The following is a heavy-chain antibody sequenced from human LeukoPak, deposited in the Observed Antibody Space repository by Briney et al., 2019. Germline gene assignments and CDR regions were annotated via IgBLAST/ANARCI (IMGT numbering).Heavy chain of an antibody. Sequence: GGSLRLSCAASGFTFSSYSMNWVRQAPGKGLEWVSSISSSSSYIYYADSVKGRFTISRDDAKNSLYLQMNSLRAEDTAVYYCARGVLDIVVVVTAPDFDYWGQGTLVTVSS. D-gene: IGHD2-15*01. CDR1: GFTFSSYS. CDR2: ISSSSSYI. V-gene: IGHV3-21*01. J-gene: IGHJ4*02. CDR3: ARGVLDIVVVVTAPDFDY.